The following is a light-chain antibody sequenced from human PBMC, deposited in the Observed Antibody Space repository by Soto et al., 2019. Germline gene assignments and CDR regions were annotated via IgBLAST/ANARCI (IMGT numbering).Light chain of an antibody. J-gene: IGLJ7*01. V-gene: IGLV2-14*01. CDR1: SSDVGTYNY. CDR3: SSYTTRSTLWVV. CDR2: EVS. Sequence: QSALTQPASVSGSPGQSITISCTGTSSDVGTYNYVSWYQQHPGKAPKLIIFEVSDRPSGVSNRFSGSKSGNTASLTISGLQADDEADYYCSSYTTRSTLWVVFGGGTQLTVL.